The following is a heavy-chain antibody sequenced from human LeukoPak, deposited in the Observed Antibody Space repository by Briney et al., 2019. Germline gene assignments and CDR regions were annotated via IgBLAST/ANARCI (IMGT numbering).Heavy chain of an antibody. V-gene: IGHV1-2*02. CDR1: GYTFTGYY. CDR3: AREDGYSYGYFDY. D-gene: IGHD5-18*01. CDR2: INPNSGGT. J-gene: IGHJ4*02. Sequence: GASVKVSCKASGYTFTGYYMHWVRQAPGQGLEWMGWINPNSGGTNYAQKFQGRVTMTRDTSISTAYMELSRLRSDDTAVYYCAREDGYSYGYFDYWGQGTLVTVSS.